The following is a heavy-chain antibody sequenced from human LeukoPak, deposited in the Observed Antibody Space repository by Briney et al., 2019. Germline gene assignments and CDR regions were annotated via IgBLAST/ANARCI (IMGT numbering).Heavy chain of an antibody. CDR3: ARDDRTIAAAGTPDY. V-gene: IGHV1-2*02. CDR1: GYTFTGYY. CDR2: INPNSGGT. Sequence: ASVKVSCKASGYTFTGYYMHWVRQAPGQGLEWMGWINPNSGGTNYAQKFQGRVTMTRDTSISTAYMELSRLRSDDTAVYYCARDDRTIAAAGTPDYWGQGTLVTVSS. D-gene: IGHD6-13*01. J-gene: IGHJ4*02.